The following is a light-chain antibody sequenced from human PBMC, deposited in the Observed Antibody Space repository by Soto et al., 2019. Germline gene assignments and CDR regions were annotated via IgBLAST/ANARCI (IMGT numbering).Light chain of an antibody. CDR3: QQSYTTPYT. CDR1: QSITSY. Sequence: DIQMTQSPSSLSASVGDRVTITCRASQSITSYLNWYQQKPGKAPNLLIYAASSLQSGVPSRFSGSGSGADFTLTISSLQPEDFATYYCQQSYTTPYTFGHGTRLEI. CDR2: AAS. V-gene: IGKV1-39*01. J-gene: IGKJ2*01.